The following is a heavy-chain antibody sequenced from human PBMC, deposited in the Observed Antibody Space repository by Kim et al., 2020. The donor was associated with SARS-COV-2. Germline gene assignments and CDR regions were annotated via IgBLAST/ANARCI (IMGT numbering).Heavy chain of an antibody. D-gene: IGHD2-21*02. Sequence: GGSLRLSCAASGFTFSSSEMNWVRQAPGKGLEWVSYINGGGTTVYYADSARGRFTISRDNAKKSLYLQMNSLRVEDTAVYYCARGDGGYYYGMDVWGQGTTVTVS. CDR3: ARGDGGYYYGMDV. V-gene: IGHV3-48*03. CDR1: GFTFSSSE. CDR2: INGGGTTV. J-gene: IGHJ6*02.